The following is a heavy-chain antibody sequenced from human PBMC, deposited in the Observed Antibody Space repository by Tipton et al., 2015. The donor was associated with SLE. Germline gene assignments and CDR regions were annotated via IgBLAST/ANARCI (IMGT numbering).Heavy chain of an antibody. CDR2: IYYSGST. J-gene: IGHJ4*02. V-gene: IGHV4-59*01. CDR1: GGSISNYY. CDR3: AREGSIAVAGTLDY. D-gene: IGHD6-19*01. Sequence: LRLTCTVSGGSISNYYWTWIRQPPGKGLEWIGYIYYSGSTNYNPSLKSRVTISVDTSKNQFSLRLSSVTAADTAVYYCAREGSIAVAGTLDYWGQGTLVTVSS.